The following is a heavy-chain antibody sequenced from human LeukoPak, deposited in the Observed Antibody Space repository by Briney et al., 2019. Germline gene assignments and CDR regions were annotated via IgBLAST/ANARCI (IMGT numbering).Heavy chain of an antibody. CDR1: GYTFTSYD. CDR3: ARSLIVGATINY. D-gene: IGHD1-26*01. Sequence: ASVKVSCKASGYTFTSYDINWVRQATGQGLEWMGWMNPNSGNTGYAQKFQGRVTKTRNTSISTAYMELSSLRSEDTAVYYCARSLIVGATINYWGQGTLVTVSS. CDR2: MNPNSGNT. J-gene: IGHJ4*02. V-gene: IGHV1-8*01.